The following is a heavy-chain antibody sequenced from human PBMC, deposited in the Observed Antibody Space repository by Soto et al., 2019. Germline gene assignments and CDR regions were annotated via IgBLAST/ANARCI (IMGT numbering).Heavy chain of an antibody. CDR3: AKTHYDILDY. V-gene: IGHV3-23*01. J-gene: IGHJ4*02. CDR2: INEGPGDT. Sequence: GGSLRLSCAATGFNFNYFDMSWVRQAPGKGLEWVSAINEGPGDTFYADSVKGRFTISRDDSKDTLYLQMNSLRAEDTAIYYCAKTHYDILDYWGQGTLVTVSS. D-gene: IGHD3-9*01. CDR1: GFNFNYFD.